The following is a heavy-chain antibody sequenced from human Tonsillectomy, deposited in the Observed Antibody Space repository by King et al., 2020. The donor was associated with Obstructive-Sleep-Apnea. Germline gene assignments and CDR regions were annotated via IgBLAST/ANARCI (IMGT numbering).Heavy chain of an antibody. J-gene: IGHJ3*02. CDR2: IYHSGTP. D-gene: IGHD6-6*01. Sequence: VQLQESGTGLVKPSRTLSLTCAVSGGSISSSNWWRWVRQPPGKGLEWIGEIYHSGTPNNNPSPKSRGTISVDKSKNPYSLKLSSVTAADPAVYYCARDQSYSSSSVSDTFDIWGQGTMVTVSS. CDR1: GGSISSSNW. CDR3: ARDQSYSSSSVSDTFDI. V-gene: IGHV4-4*02.